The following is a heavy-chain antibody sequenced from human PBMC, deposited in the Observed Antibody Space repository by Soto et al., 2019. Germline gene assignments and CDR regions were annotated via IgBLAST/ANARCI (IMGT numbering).Heavy chain of an antibody. CDR2: FKDGGST. J-gene: IGHJ4*02. V-gene: IGHV4-34*01. CDR3: ARGQEGIVATH. Sequence: QVHPQRWGAGCLSPSETRSLPGPFNVGHLSGNSASWIRQPPGKGLEWIGEFKDGGSTNYSPSLRGRVTISADTSKNQFSLRLNSVTAADTAVYFCARGQEGIVATHWDQGTLVTVSS. D-gene: IGHD5-12*01. CDR1: VGHLSGNS.